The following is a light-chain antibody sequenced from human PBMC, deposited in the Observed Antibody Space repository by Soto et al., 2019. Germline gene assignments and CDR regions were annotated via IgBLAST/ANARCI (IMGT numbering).Light chain of an antibody. CDR2: AAS. CDR1: QSIGSN. V-gene: IGKV3-15*01. Sequence: EIVMTQSPATLSVAPGERATLSCRGSQSIGSNLAWCQQNPGQAPRLLIYAASIRATDFPARFSGSGSGTEFTLTIRGLQSDDFAVYFCQQYNNWPPWTFGHGTKVDIK. J-gene: IGKJ1*01. CDR3: QQYNNWPPWT.